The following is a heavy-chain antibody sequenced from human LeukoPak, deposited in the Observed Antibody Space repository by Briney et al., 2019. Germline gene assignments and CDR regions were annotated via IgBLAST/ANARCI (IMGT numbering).Heavy chain of an antibody. J-gene: IGHJ4*02. D-gene: IGHD2-21*02. Sequence: SETLSLTCTVSGGSISRYYWSWIRQPPGKGLEWIGYIYYSGSTNYNPSLKSRVTISVDTSKNQFSLKLSSVTAADTAVYYCARLEGDFEYYFDYWGQGTLVTVSS. CDR1: GGSISRYY. CDR3: ARLEGDFEYYFDY. V-gene: IGHV4-59*08. CDR2: IYYSGST.